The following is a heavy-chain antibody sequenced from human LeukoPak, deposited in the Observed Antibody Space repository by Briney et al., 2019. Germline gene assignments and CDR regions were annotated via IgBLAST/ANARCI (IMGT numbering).Heavy chain of an antibody. D-gene: IGHD2-15*01. CDR1: GFTFSSYG. Sequence: LAGGSLRLSCAASGFTFSSYGMSWVRQAPGKGLEWVSAISGSGGSTYYADSVKGRFTISRDNSKNTLYLQMNSLRAEDTAVYYCALSNIVVVVAAPGGFGYWGQGTLVTVSS. CDR2: ISGSGGST. CDR3: ALSNIVVVVAAPGGFGY. V-gene: IGHV3-23*01. J-gene: IGHJ4*02.